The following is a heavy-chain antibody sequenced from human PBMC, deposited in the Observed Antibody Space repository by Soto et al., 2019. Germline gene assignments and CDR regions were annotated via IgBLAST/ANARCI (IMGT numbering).Heavy chain of an antibody. Sequence: EVQLVESGGGLVKPGGSLRLSCAASGFPFSSYSMSWVRQAPGKGLEWVSSITSSGFDIYYADSVKGRFSISRDNAKNSLYLQMNSLRADDTAVYFCTRRTGTTYAPLGQGPLVTVSS. CDR1: GFPFSSYS. J-gene: IGHJ5*02. CDR2: ITSSGFDI. D-gene: IGHD1-1*01. CDR3: TRRTGTTYAP. V-gene: IGHV3-21*06.